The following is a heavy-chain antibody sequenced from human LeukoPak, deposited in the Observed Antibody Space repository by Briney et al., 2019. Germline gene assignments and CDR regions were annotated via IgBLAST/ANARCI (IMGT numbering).Heavy chain of an antibody. J-gene: IGHJ4*02. D-gene: IGHD5-24*01. CDR3: AKEGRSLQTY. V-gene: IGHV3-7*03. CDR1: GFTFSSYW. Sequence: PGGSLRLSCAASGFTFSSYWMHWVRQAPGKGLEWVANIKEDGTETYYVDSVKGRFTISRDNAKNSLYLQMNSLRVEDTAVYYCAKEGRSLQTYWGQGTLVTVSS. CDR2: IKEDGTET.